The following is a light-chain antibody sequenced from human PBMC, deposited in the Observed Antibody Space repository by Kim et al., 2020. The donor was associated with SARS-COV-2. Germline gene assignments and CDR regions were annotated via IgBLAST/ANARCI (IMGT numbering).Light chain of an antibody. V-gene: IGKV3-20*01. Sequence: EIVLTQSPGTLSLSPGERATLSCRASQTINSRYLAWYQQKPGQAPRLLISGTSNRATGIPDRFSGSGSGTDFTLTISRLEPEDFAVYYCQQYNTSPPGYTFGQGTKLEI. CDR3: QQYNTSPPGYT. CDR2: GTS. CDR1: QTINSRY. J-gene: IGKJ2*01.